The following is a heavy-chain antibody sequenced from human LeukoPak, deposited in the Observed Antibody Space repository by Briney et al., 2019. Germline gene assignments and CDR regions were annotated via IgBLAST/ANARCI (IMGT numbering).Heavy chain of an antibody. CDR1: GYTFTSYD. D-gene: IGHD6-13*01. Sequence: ASVKVSCKASGYTFTSYDINWVRQATGQGLEWMGWRNPNSGNTGYAQKFQGRVTMTRNTSMSTAYMELSSLRSEDTAVYYCASGYSSSWYFSSYGMDVWGQGTTVTVSS. CDR3: ASGYSSSWYFSSYGMDV. CDR2: RNPNSGNT. V-gene: IGHV1-8*01. J-gene: IGHJ6*02.